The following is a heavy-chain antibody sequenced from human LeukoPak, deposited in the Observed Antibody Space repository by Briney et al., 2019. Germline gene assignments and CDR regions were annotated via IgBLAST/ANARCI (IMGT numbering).Heavy chain of an antibody. Sequence: GGSLRLSCAASGFTFSSYSMNWVRQAPGKGLEWVSSISSSSSYIYYADSVKGRFTISKDNAKNSLSLQMDSLRAEDTAVYFCARGQVAFDYWGQGTLVTVSS. CDR1: GFTFSSYS. J-gene: IGHJ4*02. V-gene: IGHV3-21*01. D-gene: IGHD5-12*01. CDR3: ARGQVAFDY. CDR2: ISSSSSYI.